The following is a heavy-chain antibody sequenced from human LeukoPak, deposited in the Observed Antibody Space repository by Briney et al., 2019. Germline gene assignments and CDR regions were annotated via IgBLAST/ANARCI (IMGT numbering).Heavy chain of an antibody. D-gene: IGHD4-17*01. V-gene: IGHV1-69*01. J-gene: IGHJ5*02. CDR2: IIPIFGTA. CDR3: ARDYGDYYGADP. Sequence: SVKVSCKASGGTFSSYAISWVRQAPGQGLEWMGGIIPIFGTANYAQKFQGRVTITADESTSTAYMELSSLRSEDTAVYYCARDYGDYYGADPWGQGTLVTVSS. CDR1: GGTFSSYA.